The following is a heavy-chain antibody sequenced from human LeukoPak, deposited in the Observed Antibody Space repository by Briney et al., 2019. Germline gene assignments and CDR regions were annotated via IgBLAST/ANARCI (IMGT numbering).Heavy chain of an antibody. CDR1: GFTISSYW. CDR3: AREGRVSGYDFDC. V-gene: IGHV3-74*03. CDR2: INSDGSSI. J-gene: IGHJ4*02. D-gene: IGHD5-12*01. Sequence: QPGGSLRLSCAASGFTISSYWMHWVRQAPGKGLVWVSRINSDGSSITYADSVKGRFTISRDNAKNTLYLQMNSLRVEDTAVYYCAREGRVSGYDFDCWGQGTLVTVSS.